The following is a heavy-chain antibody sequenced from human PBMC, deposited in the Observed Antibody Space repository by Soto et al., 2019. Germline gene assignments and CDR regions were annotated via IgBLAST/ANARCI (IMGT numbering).Heavy chain of an antibody. Sequence: QVQLVQSGAEVKKPGASVKVSCKASGYTFTSYGISWVRQAPGQGLEWMGWISAYNGNTNYAQKLQGRVTMTTDTSPSTAYMELGSLRADDTAGYYCARGRRDYYYYYGMDVWGQGTTVTVSS. CDR1: GYTFTSYG. V-gene: IGHV1-18*01. CDR2: ISAYNGNT. J-gene: IGHJ6*02. CDR3: ARGRRDYYYYYGMDV.